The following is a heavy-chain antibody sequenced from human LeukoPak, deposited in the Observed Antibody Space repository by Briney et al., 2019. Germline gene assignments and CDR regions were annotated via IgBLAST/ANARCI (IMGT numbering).Heavy chain of an antibody. D-gene: IGHD3-22*01. V-gene: IGHV1-18*01. CDR3: ARDFLSYDGSENHFEDTFDI. Sequence: ASVKFSCKASGYSFDRYGISWVRQAPGQGLEWLGWIGAFNGNTNYAQNLQGRVTMTADTSTTIAYMELRSLSSDDTAVYYCARDFLSYDGSENHFEDTFDIWGQGTMVTVSS. J-gene: IGHJ3*02. CDR2: IGAFNGNT. CDR1: GYSFDRYG.